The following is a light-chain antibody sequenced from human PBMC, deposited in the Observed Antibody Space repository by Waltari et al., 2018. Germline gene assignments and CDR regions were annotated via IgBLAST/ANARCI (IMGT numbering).Light chain of an antibody. Sequence: QLVLTQSPSASASLGASVKLTCTLSSGYSSNVIAWLQQQPEKGPRSLMKVNSDGSHSKGDEIPDSVSGSSSGAERYLTITNLQSEDEADYYCQTGGHGTWVFGGGTKLTVL. J-gene: IGLJ3*02. CDR3: QTGGHGTWV. V-gene: IGLV4-69*01. CDR2: VNSDGSH. CDR1: SGYSSNV.